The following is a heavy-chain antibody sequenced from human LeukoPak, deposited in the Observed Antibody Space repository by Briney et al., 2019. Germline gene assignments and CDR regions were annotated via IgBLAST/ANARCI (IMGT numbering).Heavy chain of an antibody. CDR3: VREVAGNDTSWLHAFDI. J-gene: IGHJ3*02. CDR1: GFTCSSYA. V-gene: IGHV3-48*04. Sequence: GGSLRLSCAASGFTCSSYAMTWVRQVPGKGLEWVSYISSVRNNVEYYSDSVRRRFTTSRDDAKESLYRQRHNLRVEDTAVYYCVREVAGNDTSWLHAFDIWGQGAMVTVSS. D-gene: IGHD2-2*01. CDR2: ISSVRNNVE.